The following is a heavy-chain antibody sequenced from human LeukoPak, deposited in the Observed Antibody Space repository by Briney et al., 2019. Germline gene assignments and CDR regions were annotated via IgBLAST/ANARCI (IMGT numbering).Heavy chain of an antibody. CDR2: IRQDGNEI. Sequence: PGGCLRVSCAAPGFMFTKYWVSWGRQAPGGGGGWGANIRQDGNEIYYGDSVKGRFTISRDNAKNSLYLQMNSLRTEDTAVYSCARVEVRGQPRCSSGCYFDCWGQGTLVTVSS. V-gene: IGHV3-7*01. J-gene: IGHJ4*02. D-gene: IGHD6-19*01. CDR1: GFMFTKYW. CDR3: ARVEVRGQPRCSSGCYFDC.